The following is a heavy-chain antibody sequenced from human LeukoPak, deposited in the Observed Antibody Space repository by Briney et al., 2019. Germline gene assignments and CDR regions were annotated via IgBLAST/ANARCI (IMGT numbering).Heavy chain of an antibody. CDR3: ARDLEVGDWAQHPAAFDI. J-gene: IGHJ3*02. V-gene: IGHV1-46*01. CDR2: INPSGGST. Sequence: ASVKVSCKASGYTFTNYYIHWVRQAPGQGLEWMGIINPSGGSTNYAQKFQDRVTMTSDTSASTVYMELSSLRSEDTAVYYCARDLEVGDWAQHPAAFDIWGQGTMVTVSS. D-gene: IGHD3-16*01. CDR1: GYTFTNYY.